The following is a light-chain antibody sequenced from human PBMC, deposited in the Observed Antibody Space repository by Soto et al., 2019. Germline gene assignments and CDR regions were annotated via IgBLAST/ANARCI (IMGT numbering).Light chain of an antibody. V-gene: IGKV1-39*01. CDR3: QQSYNSPQT. J-gene: IGKJ1*01. CDR2: AAS. CDR1: QTIMTY. Sequence: DVQMSQSPSSLSASVGDEVTITCRASQTIMTYLNWYQLKPGKPPRLLIYAASSLQSGVPSRFSGSGSGTDFTLTISSLQPEDFATYSCQQSYNSPQTSGRGTKADIK.